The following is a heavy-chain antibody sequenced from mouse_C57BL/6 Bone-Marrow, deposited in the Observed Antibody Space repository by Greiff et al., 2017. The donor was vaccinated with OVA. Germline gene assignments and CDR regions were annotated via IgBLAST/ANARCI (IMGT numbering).Heavy chain of an antibody. J-gene: IGHJ2*01. CDR3: ARFYYGNYSYYFDY. CDR1: GISITTGNYR. Sequence: EVKLEESGPGLVKPSQTVFLTCTVTGISITTGNYRWSWIRQFPGNKLEWIGYIYYSGTITYNPSLTSRTTITRDTPKNQFFLEMNSLTAEDTATYYCARFYYGNYSYYFDYWGQGTTLTVSS. CDR2: IYYSGTI. D-gene: IGHD2-1*01. V-gene: IGHV3-5*01.